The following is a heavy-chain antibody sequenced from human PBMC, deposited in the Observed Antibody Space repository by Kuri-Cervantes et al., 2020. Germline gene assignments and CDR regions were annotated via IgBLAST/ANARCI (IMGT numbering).Heavy chain of an antibody. D-gene: IGHD3-10*01. J-gene: IGHJ4*02. V-gene: IGHV3-30*07. CDR3: ARDPYYGSGSDHFFDY. CDR2: ISYDGSNK. Sequence: GESLKISCAASGFTFSSYAMHWVRQAPGKGLEWVAVISYDGSNKYYADSVKGRFTISRDNAKNSLYLQMNSLRAEDTAVYYCARDPYYGSGSDHFFDYWGQGTLVTVSS. CDR1: GFTFSSYA.